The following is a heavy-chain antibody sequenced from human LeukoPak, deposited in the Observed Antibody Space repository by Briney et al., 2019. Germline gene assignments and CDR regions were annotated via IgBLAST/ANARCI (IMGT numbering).Heavy chain of an antibody. CDR1: GSSVSSTY. J-gene: IGHJ4*02. CDR3: AREKALFDY. Sequence: QAGGSLRLSCAASGSSVSSTYIRWGRQAAGKGLEWVAGIYSGGSTYYADSVKGRFTISRDKSKNTLFLQMNSVRVEDTAVYYCAREKALFDYWGQGTLVTVSS. CDR2: IYSGGST. V-gene: IGHV3-53*01.